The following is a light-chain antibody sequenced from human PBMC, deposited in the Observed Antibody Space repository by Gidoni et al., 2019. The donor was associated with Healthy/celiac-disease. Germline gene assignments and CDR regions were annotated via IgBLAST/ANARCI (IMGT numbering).Light chain of an antibody. CDR2: AAS. V-gene: IGKV1-39*01. CDR1: QSISSY. J-gene: IGKJ4*01. CDR3: QQSYSTPRGLT. Sequence: DIQMTQSPSSLSASVGDRVTITCRASQSISSYLNWYQQKPGKAPKLLIYAASSLQSGVPSRFSGSGSGTDFTLTISSLQPEDFATYYCQQSYSTPRGLTFGGETKVEIK.